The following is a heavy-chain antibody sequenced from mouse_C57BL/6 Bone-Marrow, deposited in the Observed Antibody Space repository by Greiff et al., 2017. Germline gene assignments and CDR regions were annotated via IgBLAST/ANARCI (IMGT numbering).Heavy chain of an antibody. CDR1: GYTFTSYW. CDR3: ARPDEANAMDY. V-gene: IGHV1-64*01. CDR2: IHPNSGST. J-gene: IGHJ4*01. Sequence: QVHVKQPGAELVKPGASVKLSCKASGYTFTSYWMHWVKQRPGQGLEWIGMIHPNSGSTNYNEKFKSKATLTVDKSSSTAYMQLSSLTSEDSAVYYCARPDEANAMDYWGQGTSVTVSS.